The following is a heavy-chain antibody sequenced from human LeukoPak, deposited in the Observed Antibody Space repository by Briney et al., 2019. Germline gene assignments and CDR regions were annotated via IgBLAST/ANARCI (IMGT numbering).Heavy chain of an antibody. CDR1: GFTFSDYY. D-gene: IGHD4-11*01. CDR2: ISSSGSTI. V-gene: IGHV3-11*01. Sequence: GSLRLSCAASGFTFSDYYMSWIRQAPGKGLEWVSYISSSGSTIYYADSVKGRFTISRDNAKNSLYLQMNSLRAEDTAAYYCARDLAYSNYDIAFDIWGQGTMVTVSS. CDR3: ARDLAYSNYDIAFDI. J-gene: IGHJ3*02.